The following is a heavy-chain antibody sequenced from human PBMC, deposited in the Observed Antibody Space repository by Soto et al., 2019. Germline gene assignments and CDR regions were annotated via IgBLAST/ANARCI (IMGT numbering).Heavy chain of an antibody. J-gene: IGHJ4*02. D-gene: IGHD2-15*01. CDR1: GYTFTGYY. V-gene: IGHV1-2*04. Sequence: QVQLVQSGAEVKKPGASVKVSCKASGYTFTGYYMHWVRQAPGQGLEWMGWINPNSGGTNYAQKCEGWVTITRDTSISTAYMELSRLRSDDTAVYYCARGGVVVVAATLPDYWGQGTLVTVSS. CDR3: ARGGVVVVAATLPDY. CDR2: INPNSGGT.